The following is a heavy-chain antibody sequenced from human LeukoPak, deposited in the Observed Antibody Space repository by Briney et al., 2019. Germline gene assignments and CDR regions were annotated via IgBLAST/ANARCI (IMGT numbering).Heavy chain of an antibody. V-gene: IGHV1-2*02. D-gene: IGHD3-22*01. Sequence: EASVKVSCKTSGYTFTGYYMHWVRQAPGQGLEWMGWINPNSGGTNYAQRFQGRVTMTRDTSMSTAYMELSRLRSDDSAVYHCARYFYDSSGSSSDAFDIWGQGTMVTVSS. CDR1: GYTFTGYY. CDR3: ARYFYDSSGSSSDAFDI. CDR2: INPNSGGT. J-gene: IGHJ3*02.